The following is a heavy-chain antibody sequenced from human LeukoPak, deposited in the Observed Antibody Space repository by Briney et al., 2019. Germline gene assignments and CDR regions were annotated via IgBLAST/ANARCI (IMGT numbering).Heavy chain of an antibody. J-gene: IGHJ3*02. CDR1: GFTFSNAW. Sequence: GGSLRLSCAASGFTFSNAWTSWVRQAPGKGLEWVGRIKSKTDGGTTDYAAPVKGRFTISRDDSKNTLYLQMNSLRAEDTAVYYCAKDIRFGDDAFDIWGQGTMVTVSS. CDR3: AKDIRFGDDAFDI. V-gene: IGHV3-15*01. D-gene: IGHD3-10*01. CDR2: IKSKTDGGTT.